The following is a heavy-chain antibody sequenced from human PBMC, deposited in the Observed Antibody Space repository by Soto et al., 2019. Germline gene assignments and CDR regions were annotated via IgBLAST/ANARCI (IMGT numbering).Heavy chain of an antibody. CDR3: TRANWYSEY. D-gene: IGHD7-27*01. J-gene: IGHJ4*02. Sequence: QVQLQESGPGLVKPSETLSLTCTVSGGSISTHYWSWIRQPPGKGLEWIGYFYYNGNTNYNPSLKSRVTMSVDTSKYQISLKFSSVTAADTAVYYCTRANWYSEYWGERTLVTVAS. CDR2: FYYNGNT. CDR1: GGSISTHY. V-gene: IGHV4-59*11.